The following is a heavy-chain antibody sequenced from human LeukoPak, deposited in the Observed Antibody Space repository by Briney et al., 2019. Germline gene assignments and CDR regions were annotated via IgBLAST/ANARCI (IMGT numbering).Heavy chain of an antibody. J-gene: IGHJ6*02. Sequence: GGSLRLSCAASGFTVSSNYMNWVRQAPGKGLEWVSVIYSGGSTYYADSVKGRLTISRDNSKNTLYLQMNSLRAEDTAVYYCARNKLLWLGELISGMDVWGQGTTVTVSS. CDR2: IYSGGST. CDR3: ARNKLLWLGELISGMDV. D-gene: IGHD3-10*01. V-gene: IGHV3-66*01. CDR1: GFTVSSNY.